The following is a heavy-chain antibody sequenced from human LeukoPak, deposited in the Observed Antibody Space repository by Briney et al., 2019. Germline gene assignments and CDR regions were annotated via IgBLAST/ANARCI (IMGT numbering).Heavy chain of an antibody. CDR3: ATTNNFIGSGSYYSDAFDI. J-gene: IGHJ3*02. CDR1: GGTFSSYA. CDR2: IIPIFGTA. D-gene: IGHD3-10*01. V-gene: IGHV1-69*13. Sequence: SVKVSCNASGGTFSSYAISWVRQAPGQGLEWMGGIIPIFGTANYAQKFQGRVTITADESTSTAYMELSSLRSEDTAVYYCATTNNFIGSGSYYSDAFDIWGQGTMVTVSS.